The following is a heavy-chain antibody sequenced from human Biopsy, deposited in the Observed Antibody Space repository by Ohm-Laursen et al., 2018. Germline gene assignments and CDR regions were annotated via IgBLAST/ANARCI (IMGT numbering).Heavy chain of an antibody. CDR3: ARSGWNFEFDS. CDR1: RFTFSDYF. V-gene: IGHV3-11*01. J-gene: IGHJ4*02. CDR2: ISSSGITA. Sequence: SLRLSCAASRFTFSDYFTSWIRQAPGKGLEWVSYISSSGITAHYADSVKGRFTISRDNAKNSLYLQMNSLRAEDTAIYYCARSGWNFEFDSWGKGTLVAVSS. D-gene: IGHD6-19*01.